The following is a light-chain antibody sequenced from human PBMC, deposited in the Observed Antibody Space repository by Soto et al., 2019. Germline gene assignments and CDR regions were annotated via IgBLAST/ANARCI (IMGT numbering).Light chain of an antibody. CDR1: WSNIGSNF. Sequence: QSVLTQPPSASGTPGQRVTISCSGSWSNIGSNFVSWYQQLPGTAPKLLISTNGRRASGVPDRLSGSKSGTSASLAISGLRSEDEADYYCCSYAGSYTSVVFGGGTKLTVL. V-gene: IGLV1-47*02. J-gene: IGLJ2*01. CDR2: TNG. CDR3: CSYAGSYTSVV.